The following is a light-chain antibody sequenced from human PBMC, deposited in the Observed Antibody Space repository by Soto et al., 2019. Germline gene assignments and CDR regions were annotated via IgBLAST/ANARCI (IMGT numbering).Light chain of an antibody. CDR2: GAS. Sequence: EIVMTQSPATLSVSPGERATLSCRASQSVSSNLAWYQQKPGQAPRLLIYGASTRATGIPARFSGSGSGTEFTLTISSLQSEDFAVYYCQQYNNVGHGTFGQGTKVEIK. CDR1: QSVSSN. J-gene: IGKJ1*01. V-gene: IGKV3-15*01. CDR3: QQYNNVGHGT.